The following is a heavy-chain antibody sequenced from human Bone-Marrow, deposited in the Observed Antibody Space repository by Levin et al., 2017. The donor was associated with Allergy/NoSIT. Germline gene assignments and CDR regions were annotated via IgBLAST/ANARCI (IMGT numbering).Heavy chain of an antibody. V-gene: IGHV3-23*01. J-gene: IGHJ4*02. CDR2: ISGSGGST. CDR1: GFTFSSYA. Sequence: GESLKISCAASGFTFSSYAMSWVRQAPGKGLEWVSAISGSGGSTYYADSVKGRFTISRDNSKNTLYLQMNSLRAEDTAVYYCAKAAHYHVPYYFDYWGQGTLVTVSS. CDR3: AKAAHYHVPYYFDY. D-gene: IGHD1-14*01.